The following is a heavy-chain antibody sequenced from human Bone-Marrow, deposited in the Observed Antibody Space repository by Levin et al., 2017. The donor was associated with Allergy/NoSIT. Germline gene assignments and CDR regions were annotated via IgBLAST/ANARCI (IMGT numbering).Heavy chain of an antibody. V-gene: IGHV4-34*01. J-gene: IGHJ3*02. Sequence: ESLKISCAVYGGSFSGYYWSWIRQPPGKGLEWIGEINHSGSTNYNPSLKSRVTISVDTSKNQFSLKLRSVTAADTAVYYCARGPYYDILTGYSRGDDASDIWGQGTLVTVSS. D-gene: IGHD3-9*01. CDR3: ARGPYYDILTGYSRGDDASDI. CDR1: GGSFSGYY. CDR2: INHSGST.